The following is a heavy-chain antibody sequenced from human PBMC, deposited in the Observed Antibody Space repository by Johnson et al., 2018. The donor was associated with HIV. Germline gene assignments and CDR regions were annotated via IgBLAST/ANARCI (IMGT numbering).Heavy chain of an antibody. V-gene: IGHV3-30*02. CDR3: ARATPAPYGDYGAFDI. D-gene: IGHD4-17*01. CDR1: GFTFSSYA. CDR2: IHYDAIGK. Sequence: QVQLVESGGGVVQPGGSLRLSCAASGFTFSSYAMSWVRQAPGKGLQWVPFIHYDAIGKYSGGAVMGRFTFSRDNSKNVLDLQMNSLRAEDTAVYFCARATPAPYGDYGAFDIWGQGTMVTVSS. J-gene: IGHJ3*02.